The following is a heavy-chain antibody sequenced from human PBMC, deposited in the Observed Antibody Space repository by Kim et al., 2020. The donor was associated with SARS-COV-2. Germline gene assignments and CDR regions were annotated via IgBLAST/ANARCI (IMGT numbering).Heavy chain of an antibody. V-gene: IGHV3-7*01. CDR1: GFTFSSYW. D-gene: IGHD4-17*01. J-gene: IGHJ6*02. CDR3: ARDLSPYGDSALGYYYYYGMDV. CDR2: IKQDGSEK. Sequence: GGSLRLSCAASGFTFSSYWMSWVRQAPGKGLEWVANIKQDGSEKYYVDSVKGRFTISRDNAKNSLYLQMNSLRAEDTAVYYCARDLSPYGDSALGYYYYYGMDVWGQGTTVTVSS.